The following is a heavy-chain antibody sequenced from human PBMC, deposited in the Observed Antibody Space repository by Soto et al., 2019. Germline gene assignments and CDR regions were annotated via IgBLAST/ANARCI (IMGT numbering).Heavy chain of an antibody. D-gene: IGHD2-21*02. V-gene: IGHV4-4*02. J-gene: IGHJ5*02. CDR3: AREIVTAGGNNYFDP. CDR2: VYHTGDT. Sequence: SETLSITGGVSGGTVSSSHWWSWVRQSPGRGLEWIGNVYHTGDTNFNPSLQSRVTLSVAKSNNQFSLRLTSVTAADTAVYFCAREIVTAGGNNYFDPWGPGTLVTVSS. CDR1: GGTVSSSHW.